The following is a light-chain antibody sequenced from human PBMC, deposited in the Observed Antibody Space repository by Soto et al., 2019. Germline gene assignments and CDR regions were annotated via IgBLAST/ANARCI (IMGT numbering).Light chain of an antibody. CDR2: AAS. V-gene: IGKV3-15*01. CDR1: QSVSSN. CDR3: QQYNNWPPGT. J-gene: IGKJ2*02. Sequence: EIVMTQSPATLSVSPGERATLSCRASQSVSSNLAWYQQKPGKAPRLLIYAASTRASGIPSRFSGSGSGTEFTLTISSLQSEDFAVYYCQQYNNWPPGTFGQGTKLEIK.